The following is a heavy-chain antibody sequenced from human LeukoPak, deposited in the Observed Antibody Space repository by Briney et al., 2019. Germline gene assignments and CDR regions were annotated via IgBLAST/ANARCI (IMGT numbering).Heavy chain of an antibody. CDR3: AGSRLA. Sequence: PGGSLRLSCAASGFSISSFWMIWVRQTPGKGLEWVAFIRYDGSNKYYADSVKGRFTISRDNSKNTLYLQMNSLRAEDTAVYYCAGSRLAWGQGTLVTVSS. V-gene: IGHV3-30*02. J-gene: IGHJ5*02. CDR2: IRYDGSNK. CDR1: GFSISSFW. D-gene: IGHD3-9*01.